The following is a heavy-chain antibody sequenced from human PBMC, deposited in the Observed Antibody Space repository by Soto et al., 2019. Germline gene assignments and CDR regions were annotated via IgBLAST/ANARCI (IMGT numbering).Heavy chain of an antibody. Sequence: ASVKVSCKASGYTFTSYAMHWVRQAPGQRLEWMGWINAGNGNTKYSQKFQGRVTITRDTSASTAYMELSSLRSEDTAVYYCARLHKGIVVVPAARGGFDPWGQGTLVTVSS. J-gene: IGHJ5*02. V-gene: IGHV1-3*01. CDR2: INAGNGNT. CDR3: ARLHKGIVVVPAARGGFDP. D-gene: IGHD2-2*01. CDR1: GYTFTSYA.